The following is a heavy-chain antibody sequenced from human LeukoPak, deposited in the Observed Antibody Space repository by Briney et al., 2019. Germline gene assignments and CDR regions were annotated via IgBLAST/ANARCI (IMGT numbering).Heavy chain of an antibody. V-gene: IGHV4-59*01. J-gene: IGHJ4*02. Sequence: PSETLSLTCTVSGGSISSYYWSWIRQPPGKGLEWIGYIYYSGSTNYNPSLKSRVTISVDTSKNQFSLKLSSVTAADTAVYYCARDNSSGRYGYWGQGTLVTVSS. CDR2: IYYSGST. CDR1: GGSISSYY. CDR3: ARDNSSGRYGY. D-gene: IGHD6-19*01.